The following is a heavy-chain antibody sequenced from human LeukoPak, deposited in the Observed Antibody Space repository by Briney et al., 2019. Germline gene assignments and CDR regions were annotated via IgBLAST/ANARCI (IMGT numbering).Heavy chain of an antibody. CDR2: ISGSGGST. CDR3: AKASYTYYYDSSGYAGAFDI. D-gene: IGHD3-22*01. CDR1: GFTFSSYA. Sequence: RGSLRLSCAASGFTFSSYAMSWVRQAPGKGLEWVSAISGSGGSTYYADSVKGRFTISRDNSKNTLYLQMNSLRAEDTAVYYCAKASYTYYYDSSGYAGAFDIWGQGTMVTVSS. V-gene: IGHV3-23*01. J-gene: IGHJ3*02.